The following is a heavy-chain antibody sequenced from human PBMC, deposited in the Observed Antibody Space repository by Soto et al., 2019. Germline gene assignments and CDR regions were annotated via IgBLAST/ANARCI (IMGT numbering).Heavy chain of an antibody. CDR1: GGSISSYY. J-gene: IGHJ3*02. Sequence: QVQLQESGPGLVKPSETLSLTCTVPGGSISSYYWSWIRQPPGKGLEWIGNIYYSGSTNYNPSLKSRVTISVDTSKSPFSLKLSSVTAADTAVYYCARGLQQLVNHDAFDIWGQGTMVTVSS. CDR2: IYYSGST. CDR3: ARGLQQLVNHDAFDI. D-gene: IGHD6-13*01. V-gene: IGHV4-59*01.